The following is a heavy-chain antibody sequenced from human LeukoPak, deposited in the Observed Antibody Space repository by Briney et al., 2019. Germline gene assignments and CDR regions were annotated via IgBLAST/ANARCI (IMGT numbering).Heavy chain of an antibody. D-gene: IGHD2-15*01. V-gene: IGHV4-39*07. Sequence: PSETLSLTCTVSGGSISSSSYYWGWIRQPPGKGLEWIGSLHYSGSTYYNPSLKSRVTISVDTSKNQFSLKLSSVTAADTAVYYCAREKLSHRDYWGQGTLVTVSS. CDR1: GGSISSSSYY. CDR2: LHYSGST. J-gene: IGHJ4*02. CDR3: AREKLSHRDY.